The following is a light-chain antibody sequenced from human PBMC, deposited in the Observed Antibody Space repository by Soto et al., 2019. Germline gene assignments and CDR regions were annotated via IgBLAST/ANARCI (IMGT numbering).Light chain of an antibody. CDR1: QSVGSSY. J-gene: IGKJ1*01. CDR2: GAS. Sequence: EIVLTQSPGTLSLSPGDRATLSCRASQSVGSSYLAWYQQKPGQAPRLLIYGASSRATGIPDRFSGSGSGTDFTLTISRLEPEDFAVYYCQQYGSSRTWTFGQGTKVDIK. V-gene: IGKV3-20*01. CDR3: QQYGSSRTWT.